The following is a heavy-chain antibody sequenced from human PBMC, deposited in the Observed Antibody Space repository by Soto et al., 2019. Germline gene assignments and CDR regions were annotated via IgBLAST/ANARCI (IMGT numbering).Heavy chain of an antibody. CDR2: IFHSGST. CDR3: ARSITFDWLFFDY. J-gene: IGHJ4*02. Sequence: SETLSLTCAVSGASINRNNWWSWVRQAPGKGLEWIGEIFHSGSTNYNPSLKSRVTISVDKSKNHFSLKLSSVTAADTAVYYCARSITFDWLFFDYWGQGTLVTVSS. V-gene: IGHV4-4*02. D-gene: IGHD3-9*01. CDR1: GASINRNNW.